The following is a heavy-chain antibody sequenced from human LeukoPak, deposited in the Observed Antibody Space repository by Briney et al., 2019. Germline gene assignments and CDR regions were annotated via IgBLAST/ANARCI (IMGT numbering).Heavy chain of an antibody. D-gene: IGHD1-26*01. V-gene: IGHV3-9*01. CDR3: ANLGRIVGATHRFDAFDI. Sequence: GRSLRLSCAASGFTFDDYAVHWVRQAPGKGLEWVSGISWNSGSIGYADSVKGRFTISRDNAKNSLYLQMNSLRAEDTAVYYCANLGRIVGATHRFDAFDIWGQGTMVTVSS. J-gene: IGHJ3*02. CDR1: GFTFDDYA. CDR2: ISWNSGSI.